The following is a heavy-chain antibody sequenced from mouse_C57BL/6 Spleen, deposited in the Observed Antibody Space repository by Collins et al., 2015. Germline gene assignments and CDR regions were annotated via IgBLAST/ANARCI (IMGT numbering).Heavy chain of an antibody. CDR2: INPNNGGT. J-gene: IGHJ1*03. CDR1: GYTFTDFY. V-gene: IGHV1-26*01. D-gene: IGHD1-1*01. Sequence: GASVKISCQASGYTFTDFYMNWVKQSHGKSLEWIGDINPNNGGTGYNQKFKGKATLTVDKSSSTAYMELRSLTSEDSAVYYCARSPHYYGSTYWYFDVWGTGTTVTVSS. CDR3: ARSPHYYGSTYWYFDV.